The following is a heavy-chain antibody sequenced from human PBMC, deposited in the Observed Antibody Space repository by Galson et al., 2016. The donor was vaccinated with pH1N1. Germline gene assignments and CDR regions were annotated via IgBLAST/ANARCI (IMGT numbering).Heavy chain of an antibody. J-gene: IGHJ4*02. D-gene: IGHD4-17*01. V-gene: IGHV2-70*01. CDR2: IDWDDNK. Sequence: PALVTPTQTLTLTCTFSGFSLSTSGMCVSWIRQPPGKALEWLALIDWDDNKYYSTSLKTRLTISKDTSNNQVVLTMTNMDPVDTATYYCARNLYGDHSHDFDYWGQGTLVTFAS. CDR3: ARNLYGDHSHDFDY. CDR1: GFSLSTSGMC.